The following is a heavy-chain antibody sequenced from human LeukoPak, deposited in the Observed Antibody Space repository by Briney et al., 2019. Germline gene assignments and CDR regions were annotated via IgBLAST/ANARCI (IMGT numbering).Heavy chain of an antibody. CDR1: GGSISSGGYY. V-gene: IGHV4-30-2*01. CDR3: ARVSYYDSGEGGAFDI. Sequence: PSETLSLTCTVSGGSISSGGYYWSWIRQPPGKGLEWIGYIYHSGSTYYNPSLKSRVTISVDRSKNQFSLKLSSVTAADTAVYYCARVSYYDSGEGGAFDIWGQGTMVTVSS. D-gene: IGHD3-22*01. CDR2: IYHSGST. J-gene: IGHJ3*02.